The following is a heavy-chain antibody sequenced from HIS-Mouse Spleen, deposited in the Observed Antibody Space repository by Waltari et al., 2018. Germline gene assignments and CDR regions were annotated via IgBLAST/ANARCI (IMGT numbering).Heavy chain of an antibody. J-gene: IGHJ4*02. CDR3: AKGVGYSSGWYFDY. Sequence: QVQLVESGGGVVQPGRSLRLSCAASGFTFSSYGMHWVRQAPGKGLEWVAVISYDGSNKYYADSVKGRFTISRDNSKNTLYLQMNSLRAEDTAVYYCAKGVGYSSGWYFDYWGQGTLVTVSS. CDR2: ISYDGSNK. D-gene: IGHD6-19*01. CDR1: GFTFSSYG. V-gene: IGHV3-30*18.